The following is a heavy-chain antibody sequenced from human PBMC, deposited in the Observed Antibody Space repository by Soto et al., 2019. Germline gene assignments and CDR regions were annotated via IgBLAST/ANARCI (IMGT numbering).Heavy chain of an antibody. V-gene: IGHV3-23*01. CDR3: AKVQVGTTVTTYYFDY. J-gene: IGHJ4*02. Sequence: VQLLESGGGLVQPGGSLRLSCAASGFTFSSYAMSWVRQAPGKGLEWVSAISGSGGSTYYADSVKGRFTISRDNSKNTLYLQMNSLRAEDTAVYYCAKVQVGTTVTTYYFDYWGQGTLVTVSS. D-gene: IGHD4-17*01. CDR1: GFTFSSYA. CDR2: ISGSGGST.